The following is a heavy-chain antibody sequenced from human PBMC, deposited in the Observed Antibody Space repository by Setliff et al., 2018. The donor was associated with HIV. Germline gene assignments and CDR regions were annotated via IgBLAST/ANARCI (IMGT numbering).Heavy chain of an antibody. Sequence: SETLSLTCNVSGGSISSGGYYWSWIRQPAGKGLEWIGHIYTSGSTNYNPSLKSRVTISIDTSKNQFSLKLSSVTAADTAVYYCAKGGRYCGGDCYSGVFYFDYWGQGTLVTVSS. CDR3: AKGGRYCGGDCYSGVFYFDY. CDR1: GGSISSGGYY. V-gene: IGHV4-61*09. J-gene: IGHJ4*02. D-gene: IGHD2-21*02. CDR2: IYTSGST.